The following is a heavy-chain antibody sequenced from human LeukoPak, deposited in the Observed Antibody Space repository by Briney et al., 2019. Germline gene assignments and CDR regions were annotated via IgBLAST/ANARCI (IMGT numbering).Heavy chain of an antibody. J-gene: IGHJ6*03. CDR2: INPNSGGT. CDR3: ARGTRGVKWLRYYYYMDV. D-gene: IGHD5-12*01. CDR1: GYTFTGYY. V-gene: IGHV1-2*02. Sequence: ASVKVSCKASGYTFTGYYMHWVRQAPGQGLEWMGWINPNSGGTNYAQKFQGRVTMTRDTSISTAYMELSRLRSDDTAVYYCARGTRGVKWLRYYYYMDVWGKGTTVTVSS.